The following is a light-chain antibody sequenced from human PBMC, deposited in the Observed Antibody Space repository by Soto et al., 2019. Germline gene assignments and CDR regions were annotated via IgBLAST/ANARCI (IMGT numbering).Light chain of an antibody. J-gene: IGKJ1*01. CDR1: QSVGSTY. V-gene: IGKV3-20*01. CDR2: DAS. CDR3: QQYGDLPWP. Sequence: LVEGATLSFTASQSVGSTYLAWYQQKPGQAPRLLIYDASSRATGIPDRFSGSGSGTDFTLTISRLQAEDFAVYYCQQYGDLPWPFGQGSKVDI.